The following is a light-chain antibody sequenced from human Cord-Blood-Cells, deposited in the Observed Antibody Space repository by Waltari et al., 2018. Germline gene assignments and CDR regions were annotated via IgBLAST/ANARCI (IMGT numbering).Light chain of an antibody. J-gene: IGKJ1*01. CDR3: QQYYSTPRT. Sequence: DIVMTQSPDSLAVSLGERDTTHCKSRQSVLYSSNNKNYLAWYQQKPGQPPKLLIYWASTRESGVPDRFSGSGSGTDFTLTISSLQAEDVAVYYCQQYYSTPRTFGQGTKVEIK. CDR1: QSVLYSSNNKNY. V-gene: IGKV4-1*01. CDR2: WAS.